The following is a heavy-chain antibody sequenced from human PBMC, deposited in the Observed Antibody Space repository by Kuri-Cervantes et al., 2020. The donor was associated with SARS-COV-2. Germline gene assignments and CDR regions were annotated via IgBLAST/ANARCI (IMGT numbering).Heavy chain of an antibody. CDR1: GFSFSSYG. CDR3: ARDAYYYDSSGYFAILSAFDI. V-gene: IGHV3-30*03. D-gene: IGHD3-22*01. Sequence: GGSLRLSCVASGFSFSSYGMHWVRQAPGKGLEWVAVISYDGSNKYYADSVKGRFTISRDNSKNTLYLQMNSLRAEDTAVYYCARDAYYYDSSGYFAILSAFDIWGQGTMVTVSS. CDR2: ISYDGSNK. J-gene: IGHJ3*02.